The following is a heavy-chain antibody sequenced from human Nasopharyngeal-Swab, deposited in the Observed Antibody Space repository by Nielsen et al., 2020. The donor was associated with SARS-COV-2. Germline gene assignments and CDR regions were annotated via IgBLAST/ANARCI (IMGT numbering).Heavy chain of an antibody. D-gene: IGHD2-15*01. CDR1: GFRDYS. CDR2: ISSSSSDI. Sequence: GESLKISCVDSGFRDYSMNWVRQAPGQGLEWVSSISSSSSDIYYADSVNGRFTISRDNAKNSLYLQMNNLRAEDTAVYYCARGYCSSGSCYAKHYGMDVWGQGTTVTVSS. J-gene: IGHJ6*02. CDR3: ARGYCSSGSCYAKHYGMDV. V-gene: IGHV3-21*01.